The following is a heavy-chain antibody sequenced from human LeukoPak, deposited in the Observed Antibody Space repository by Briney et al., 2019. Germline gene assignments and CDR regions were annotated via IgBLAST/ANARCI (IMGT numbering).Heavy chain of an antibody. Sequence: PSETLSLTCAVYGGSFSGYCWSWIRQPPGKGLEWIGEINHSGSTNYNPSLKSRVTISVDTSKNQFSLKLSSVTAADTAVYYCARARLRSVVAASGRSYNWFDPWGQGTLVTVSS. CDR2: INHSGST. CDR1: GGSFSGYC. D-gene: IGHD2-15*01. V-gene: IGHV4-34*01. J-gene: IGHJ5*02. CDR3: ARARLRSVVAASGRSYNWFDP.